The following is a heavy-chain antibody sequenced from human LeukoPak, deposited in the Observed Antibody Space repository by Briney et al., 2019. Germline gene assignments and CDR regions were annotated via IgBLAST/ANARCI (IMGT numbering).Heavy chain of an antibody. CDR2: ISGSGDDT. CDR1: GFNFSTYW. V-gene: IGHV3-21*05. Sequence: GGSLRLSCAASGFNFSTYWMTWVRQAPGKGLEWLSYISGSGDDTNYADSVRGRFTISRDNAKNSLYLQMNSLRVEDTAVYYCARDPRTVRIWGQGTLVTVSS. CDR3: ARDPRTVRI. D-gene: IGHD1-1*01. J-gene: IGHJ4*02.